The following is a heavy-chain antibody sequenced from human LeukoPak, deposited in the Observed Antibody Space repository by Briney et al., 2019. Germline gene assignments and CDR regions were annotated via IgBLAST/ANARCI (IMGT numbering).Heavy chain of an antibody. CDR1: GYTFTSNY. CDR3: ARGYCSGGSCYPYYFDY. J-gene: IGHJ4*02. CDR2: ISPSGGST. Sequence: ASVKVSCKAFGYTFTSNYMHWVRQAPGQGPEWMGVISPSGGSTTYAQKFQGRVTLTRDMSTSTDYLELSSLRSEDTAVYCCARGYCSGGSCYPYYFDYWDQGTLVTVSS. V-gene: IGHV1-46*01. D-gene: IGHD2-15*01.